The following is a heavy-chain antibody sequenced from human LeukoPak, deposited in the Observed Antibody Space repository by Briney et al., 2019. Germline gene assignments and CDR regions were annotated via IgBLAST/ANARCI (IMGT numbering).Heavy chain of an antibody. CDR3: TRERRGADGFDI. CDR1: GFTFGDFA. V-gene: IGHV3-49*04. CDR2: IRSKDCGGTT. D-gene: IGHD3-10*01. Sequence: GGSLRLSCTTSGFTFGDFAMSWVRQAPGKGLEWVVFIRSKDCGGTTEYAASVKGRFTISRDDSKTIAYMQMNSLKGEGTAVYYCTRERRGADGFDIWGQGTMVTVSS. J-gene: IGHJ3*02.